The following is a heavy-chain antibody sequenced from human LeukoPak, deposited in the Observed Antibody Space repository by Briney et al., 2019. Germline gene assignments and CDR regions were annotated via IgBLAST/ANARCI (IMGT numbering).Heavy chain of an antibody. CDR3: ARGTYSIVASGDY. CDR1: GYSFTGYY. V-gene: IGHV1-2*02. CDR2: INPNSGGT. D-gene: IGHD1-26*01. J-gene: IGHJ4*02. Sequence: ASVKVSCKASGYSFTGYYLHWVRRAPGQGLEWMGWINPNSGGTNYAQKFQGRVTMTRDTSISTAYMELSRLRSDDTAVYYCARGTYSIVASGDYWGQGTLVTVSS.